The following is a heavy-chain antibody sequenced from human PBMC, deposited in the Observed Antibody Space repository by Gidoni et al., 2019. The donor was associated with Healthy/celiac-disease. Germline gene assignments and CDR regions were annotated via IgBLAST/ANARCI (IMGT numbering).Heavy chain of an antibody. CDR1: RYTYTGYS. D-gene: IGHD3-22*01. J-gene: IGHJ4*02. V-gene: IGHV1-2*04. CDR2: INPNSGGT. Sequence: QVQLVQSGAEVKKPGASVKVSCTASRYTYTGYSMPWVRQAPGQGLEWMGWINPNSGGTNYAQKFQGWVTMTRDTSISTAYRELGRLRSDDTAVYYCARAPPISGYDSSGYPFDYWGQGTLVTVSS. CDR3: ARAPPISGYDSSGYPFDY.